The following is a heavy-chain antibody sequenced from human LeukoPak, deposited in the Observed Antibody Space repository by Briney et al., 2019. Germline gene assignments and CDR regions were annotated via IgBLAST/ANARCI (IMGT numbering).Heavy chain of an antibody. CDR3: AKEKFGYRSPVFDY. D-gene: IGHD5-18*01. V-gene: IGHV3-23*01. CDR2: ISGSGGST. CDR1: GFTFSGYW. J-gene: IGHJ4*02. Sequence: PGGSLRLSCAASGFTFSGYWMHWVRQAPGKGLEWVSAISGSGGSTYYADSVKGRFTISRDNSKNTLYLQMNSLRAEDTAVYYCAKEKFGYRSPVFDYWGQGTLVTVSS.